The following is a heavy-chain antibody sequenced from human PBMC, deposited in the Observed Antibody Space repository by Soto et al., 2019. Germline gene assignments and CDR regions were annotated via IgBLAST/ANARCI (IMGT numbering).Heavy chain of an antibody. CDR3: ARDRLRYNWNDFPYYYYGIDV. D-gene: IGHD1-1*01. V-gene: IGHV3-30-3*01. J-gene: IGHJ6*02. CDR1: GFTFSSYA. Sequence: QVQLVESGGGVVQPGRSLRLSCAASGFTFSSYAMHWVRQAPGKGLEWVAVISYDGSNKYYADSVKGRFTISRDNSKNXLXLXXNSLRAEDTAVYYCARDRLRYNWNDFPYYYYGIDVWGQGTTVTVSS. CDR2: ISYDGSNK.